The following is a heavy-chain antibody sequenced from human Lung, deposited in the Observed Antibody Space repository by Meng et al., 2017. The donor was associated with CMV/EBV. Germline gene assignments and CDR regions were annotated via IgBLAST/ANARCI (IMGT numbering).Heavy chain of an antibody. D-gene: IGHD2-2*01. CDR3: ARSRVLSSSPSRPPTYGMDV. CDR2: IIPILGRA. Sequence: SVKVFCKAAAGTSSSYVISWVRQAPGQGLEWMGGIIPILGRANYGQKFQARVTITADKSTSTAHMELSSLRSDDTAVYYCARSRVLSSSPSRPPTYGMDVWGQGTTVTVSS. V-gene: IGHV1-69*04. J-gene: IGHJ6*02. CDR1: AGTSSSYV.